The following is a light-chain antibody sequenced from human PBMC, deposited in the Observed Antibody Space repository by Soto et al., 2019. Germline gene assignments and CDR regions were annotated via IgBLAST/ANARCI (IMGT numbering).Light chain of an antibody. CDR2: DVS. CDR1: SSDVGGYNY. V-gene: IGLV2-14*01. J-gene: IGLJ1*01. Sequence: QSALTQPASVSGSPGQSITISCTGTSSDVGGYNYVSWYQQHPGKAPKLMTYDVSNRPSGVSNRFSGSKSGNTASLTISGLQAEDEADYYCSSYTSSSTLSWVFGTGTKVTVL. CDR3: SSYTSSSTLSWV.